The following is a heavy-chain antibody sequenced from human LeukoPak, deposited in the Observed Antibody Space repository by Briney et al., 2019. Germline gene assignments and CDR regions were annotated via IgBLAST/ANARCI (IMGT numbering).Heavy chain of an antibody. CDR1: GFTFSSYG. CDR3: ASARPTSSWTAFDI. J-gene: IGHJ3*02. Sequence: GGSLRLSCAASGFTFSSYGMHWVRQAPGKGLEWVAVISYDGSNKYYADSVKGRFTISRDNSKNTLYLQMNSLRAEDTAVYYCASARPTSSWTAFDIWGQGTMVTVSS. CDR2: ISYDGSNK. V-gene: IGHV3-30*03. D-gene: IGHD6-13*01.